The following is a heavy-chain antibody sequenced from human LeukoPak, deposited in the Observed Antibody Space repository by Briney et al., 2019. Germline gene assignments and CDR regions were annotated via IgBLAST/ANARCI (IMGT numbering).Heavy chain of an antibody. Sequence: GGSLRLSCAASGFTFDDYAVHWVRQAPGKGLEWVSGISWNSGSIGYADSVKGRFTISRDNAKNSLYLQMNSLRAEDTALYYCAKDPRSQYYDSSGYPYYFDYWGQGTLVTVSS. CDR2: ISWNSGSI. D-gene: IGHD3-22*01. CDR3: AKDPRSQYYDSSGYPYYFDY. V-gene: IGHV3-9*01. CDR1: GFTFDDYA. J-gene: IGHJ4*02.